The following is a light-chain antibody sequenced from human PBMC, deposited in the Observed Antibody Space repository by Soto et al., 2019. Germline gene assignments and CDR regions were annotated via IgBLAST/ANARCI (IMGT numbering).Light chain of an antibody. CDR2: GAS. V-gene: IGKV3-20*01. J-gene: IGKJ5*01. CDR3: QHYGSSVIT. Sequence: EIVLTQSPATLSLSPGEGVTLSCRASQTIRSTYLAWYQQKPGQAPRVLIFGASSRATGIPDRFSGSGSGTEFTLTISRLEPEDSGVFYCQHYGSSVITFGRGTRLGIK. CDR1: QTIRSTY.